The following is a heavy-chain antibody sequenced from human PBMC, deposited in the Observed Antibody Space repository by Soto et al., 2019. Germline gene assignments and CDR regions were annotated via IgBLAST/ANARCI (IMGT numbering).Heavy chain of an antibody. Sequence: PSQTLSLTCAISGDRVSRNSAAWNWIRLSPSRGLEWLARTYYRSRWYNDYAVFVRSRITVNPDTSKNQFSLQLTSVTPEDTAVYYCAGTTSHQWYYMDVWGKGTTVTVSS. CDR1: GDRVSRNSAA. J-gene: IGHJ6*03. D-gene: IGHD1-7*01. CDR3: AGTTSHQWYYMDV. V-gene: IGHV6-1*01. CDR2: TYYRSRWYN.